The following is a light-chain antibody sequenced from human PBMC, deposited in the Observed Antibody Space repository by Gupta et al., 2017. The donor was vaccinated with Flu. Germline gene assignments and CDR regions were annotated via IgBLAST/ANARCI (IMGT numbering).Light chain of an antibody. Sequence: QSVLTQPPSVSGAPGQRVTITCTGSSPNFGAGYDVHWYQQIPGTAPKLLIYGNNNRPSGVPDRFSGSKSGTSASLAIXGXQAEDEXDYYCQSYDTTMSGVVFGGGTKLTVL. CDR3: QSYDTTMSGVV. V-gene: IGLV1-40*01. J-gene: IGLJ3*02. CDR1: SPNFGAGYD. CDR2: GNN.